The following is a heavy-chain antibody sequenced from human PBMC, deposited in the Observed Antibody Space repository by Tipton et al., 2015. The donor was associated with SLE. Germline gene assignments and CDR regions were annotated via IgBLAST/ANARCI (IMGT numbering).Heavy chain of an antibody. V-gene: IGHV4-59*01. J-gene: IGHJ2*01. Sequence: LRLSCTVSGGSINSYYWSWIRQPPGKGLEWIGYIYYSGSTNYNASLKSRVTISEDTSKKQFSLKLKYVTAADTAVYYCARTAGRSVKLWYFDLWGRGTLVTVSS. D-gene: IGHD5-18*01. CDR1: GGSINSYY. CDR2: IYYSGST. CDR3: ARTAGRSVKLWYFDL.